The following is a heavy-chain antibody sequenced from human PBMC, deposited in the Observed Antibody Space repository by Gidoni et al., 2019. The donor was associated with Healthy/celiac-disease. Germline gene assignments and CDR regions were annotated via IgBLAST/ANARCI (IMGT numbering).Heavy chain of an antibody. CDR1: GFTFSSNY. Sequence: EVQLVETGGGLIQPGGSLRLSCAASGFTFSSNYMSWVRRAPGKGLEWGSFFYRGGRTHHADAGKGLFTIPRDNSKTQLDFEKNGLGAGETAVYDGGRGGGVPDWGQGTLVTVSS. V-gene: IGHV3-53*02. CDR3: GRGGGVPD. J-gene: IGHJ4*02. D-gene: IGHD3-16*01. CDR2: FYRGGRT.